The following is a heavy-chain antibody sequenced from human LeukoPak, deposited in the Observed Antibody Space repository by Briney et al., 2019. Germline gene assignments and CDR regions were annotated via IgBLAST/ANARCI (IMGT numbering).Heavy chain of an antibody. Sequence: PSETLSLTCTVSGDSISSHLSSHYWSWIRQTPGKGLEWIGQIYYTGTTNYNPSLKSRVTISVDASKKQFSLKLTSVTAADPAVYHCARDIREGGATLYFDYWGQG. CDR1: GDSISSHLSSHY. CDR3: ARDIREGGATLYFDY. D-gene: IGHD1-26*01. V-gene: IGHV4-61*01. CDR2: IYYTGTT. J-gene: IGHJ4*02.